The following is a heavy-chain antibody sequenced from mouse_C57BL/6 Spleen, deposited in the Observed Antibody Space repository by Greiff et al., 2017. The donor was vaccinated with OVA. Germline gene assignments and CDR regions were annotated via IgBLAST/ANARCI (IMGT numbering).Heavy chain of an antibody. V-gene: IGHV1-81*01. D-gene: IGHD1-1*01. CDR2: IYPRSGNT. Sequence: VQLQQSGAELARPGASVKLSCKASGYTFTSYGISWVKQRTGQGLEWIGEIYPRSGNTYYNEKFKGKATLTAEKSSSTAYMELLSLTSEDSAVYFCATNYYGSSYGYFDVWGTGTTVTVSS. J-gene: IGHJ1*03. CDR3: ATNYYGSSYGYFDV. CDR1: GYTFTSYG.